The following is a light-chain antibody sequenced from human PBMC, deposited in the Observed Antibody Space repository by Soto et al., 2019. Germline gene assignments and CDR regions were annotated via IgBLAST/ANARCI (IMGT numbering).Light chain of an antibody. Sequence: DIVMTQSPLSLPVTPGEPASISCRSSQSLLHSNGYNYLDWYLQKPGQSPQLLIYLGSNRASGVHDRFSGSGSGTDFTLKISRVEAEDVGVYYCMQDLQTPVTFGPGTKVDIK. V-gene: IGKV2-28*01. CDR1: QSLLHSNGYNY. CDR3: MQDLQTPVT. CDR2: LGS. J-gene: IGKJ3*01.